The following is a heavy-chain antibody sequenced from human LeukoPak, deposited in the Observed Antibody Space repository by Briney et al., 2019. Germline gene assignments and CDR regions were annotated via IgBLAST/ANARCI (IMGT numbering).Heavy chain of an antibody. V-gene: IGHV4-34*01. J-gene: IGHJ3*02. Sequence: SQTLSLTCAVYGGSFSGYYWSWIRQPPGKGLEWIGEINHSGSTNYNPSLKSRVTISVDTSKNQFSLKLSSVTAADTAVYYCARQMDGYNYMDAFDIWGQGTMVTVSS. CDR2: INHSGST. D-gene: IGHD5-24*01. CDR1: GGSFSGYY. CDR3: ARQMDGYNYMDAFDI.